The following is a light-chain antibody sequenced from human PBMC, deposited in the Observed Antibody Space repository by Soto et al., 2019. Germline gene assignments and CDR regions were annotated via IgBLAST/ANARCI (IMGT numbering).Light chain of an antibody. CDR3: QQYGSSPLT. V-gene: IGKV3-20*01. Sequence: ILLTQSPDTLSLSPGERATLSSRASQSVRSNYLAWYQQKPGQAPRFLIYDASSRATGIPDRFSGSGSGTDFTLTISRLEPEDFAVYYCQQYGSSPLTFGGGTKVDIK. J-gene: IGKJ4*01. CDR2: DAS. CDR1: QSVRSNY.